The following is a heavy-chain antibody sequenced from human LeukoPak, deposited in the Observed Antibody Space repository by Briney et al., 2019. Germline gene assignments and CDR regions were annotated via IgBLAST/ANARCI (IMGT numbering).Heavy chain of an antibody. D-gene: IGHD2-2*01. CDR2: ISAYNGNT. Sequence: ASVKVSCKASGYTFTSYGISWVRQAPGQGLEWMGWISAYNGNTNYAQKLQGRVTMTTDTSTSTAYMELRSLRSDDTAVYYCARDRWVGYCSSASCYVDYWGQGTLVTVSS. CDR1: GYTFTSYG. J-gene: IGHJ4*02. CDR3: ARDRWVGYCSSASCYVDY. V-gene: IGHV1-18*01.